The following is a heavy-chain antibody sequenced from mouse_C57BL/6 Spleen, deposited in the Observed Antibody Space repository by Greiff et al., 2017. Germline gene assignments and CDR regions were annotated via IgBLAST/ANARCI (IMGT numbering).Heavy chain of an antibody. Sequence: VKLVESGAELVKPGASVKISCKASGYAFSSYWMNWVKQRPGKGLEWIGQIYPGDGDTNYNGKFKGKATLTADKSSSTAYMQLSSLTSEDSAVYFCARDSSYAMDYWGQGTSVTVSS. V-gene: IGHV1-80*01. D-gene: IGHD3-2*01. CDR1: GYAFSSYW. CDR3: ARDSSYAMDY. J-gene: IGHJ4*01. CDR2: IYPGDGDT.